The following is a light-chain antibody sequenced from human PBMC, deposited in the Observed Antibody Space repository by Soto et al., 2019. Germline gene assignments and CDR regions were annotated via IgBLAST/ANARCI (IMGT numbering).Light chain of an antibody. J-gene: IGLJ1*01. CDR3: SLYTSSSTSYV. V-gene: IGLV2-18*01. CDR2: EVY. Sequence: ALTQPPSVSGSPGQSVTISCTGTSSDISSYNRVSWYQQPPGTAPKLMIYEVYNRPSGVPDRFSGSKSGNTASLTISGLQAEDESDYYCSLYTSSSTSYVFGTGTKVTVL. CDR1: SSDISSYNR.